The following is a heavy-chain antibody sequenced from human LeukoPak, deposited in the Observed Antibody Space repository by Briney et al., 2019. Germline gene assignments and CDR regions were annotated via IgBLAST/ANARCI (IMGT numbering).Heavy chain of an antibody. CDR1: GYTFTSYG. J-gene: IGHJ5*02. CDR3: ARDTVPYCGGDCPPPFDP. D-gene: IGHD2-21*02. V-gene: IGHV1-18*01. CDR2: ISAYNGNT. Sequence: ASVKVSCKASGYTFTSYGISWVRQAPGQGLEWMGWISAYNGNTNYAQKLQGRVTMTTDTSTSTAYMELRSLRSDDTAVYYCARDTVPYCGGDCPPPFDPWGQRTLVTVSS.